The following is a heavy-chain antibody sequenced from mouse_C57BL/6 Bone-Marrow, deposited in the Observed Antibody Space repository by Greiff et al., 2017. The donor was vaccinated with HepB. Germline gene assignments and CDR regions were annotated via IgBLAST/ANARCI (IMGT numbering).Heavy chain of an antibody. D-gene: IGHD1-1*01. CDR2: INYDGSST. CDR1: GFTFSDYY. J-gene: IGHJ4*01. CDR3: ARVLRNPPYYYAMDY. V-gene: IGHV5-16*01. Sequence: EVKVVESEGGLVQPGSSMKLSCTASGFTFSDYYMAWVRQVPEKGLEWVANINYDGSSTYYLDSLKSRFIISRDNAKNILYLQMSSLKSEDTATYYCARVLRNPPYYYAMDYWGQGTSVTVSS.